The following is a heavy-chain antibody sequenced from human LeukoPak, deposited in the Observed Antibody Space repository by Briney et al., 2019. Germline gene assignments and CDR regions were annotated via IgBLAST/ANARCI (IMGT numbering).Heavy chain of an antibody. CDR3: AKGSGYDTDFDY. CDR1: GFTFSTYV. D-gene: IGHD3-9*01. Sequence: GGSLGLSCATSGFTFSTYVMSWVRQAPGKGLEWASGISGSGDNTYYADSVKGRFTISRDNSKNTLYLQMNTLRAEDTAVYYCAKGSGYDTDFDYWGQGTLVTVSS. J-gene: IGHJ4*02. V-gene: IGHV3-23*01. CDR2: ISGSGDNT.